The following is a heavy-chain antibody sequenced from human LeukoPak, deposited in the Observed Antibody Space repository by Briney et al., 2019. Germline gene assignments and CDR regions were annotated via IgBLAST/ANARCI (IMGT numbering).Heavy chain of an antibody. Sequence: KWLEWVAVISYGGNNKYYADSVKGRFTISRENYKTTLYLQMNSVRAEVTDVYYWAKDRYMISGYDFTSEYWGQRALVTVSS. CDR2: ISYGGNNK. V-gene: IGHV3-30*18. J-gene: IGHJ4*02. D-gene: IGHD5-12*01. CDR3: AKDRYMISGYDFTSEY.